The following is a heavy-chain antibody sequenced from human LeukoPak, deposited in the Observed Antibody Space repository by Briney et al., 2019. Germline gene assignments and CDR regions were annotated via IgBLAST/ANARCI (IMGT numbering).Heavy chain of an antibody. J-gene: IGHJ4*02. CDR3: ARGPGYFDY. CDR1: GGSINNYY. CDR2: IIYSGST. Sequence: SETLSLTCTVSGGSINNYYWSWIRQPPGKGLEWIGYIIYSGSTNYNPSLKSRVTISVDTSKNHFSLKLSSVTAADTAVYYCARGPGYFDYWGQGTLVTVSS. V-gene: IGHV4-59*01.